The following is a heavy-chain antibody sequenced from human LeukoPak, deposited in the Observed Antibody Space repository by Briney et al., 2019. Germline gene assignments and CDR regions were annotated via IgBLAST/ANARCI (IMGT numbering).Heavy chain of an antibody. CDR3: ARDGLHTAHFDC. V-gene: IGHV3-48*02. CDR2: VSDSSDV. J-gene: IGHJ4*01. D-gene: IGHD5-18*01. CDR1: GFTFSTYT. Sequence: GGSLRLSCAASGFTFSTYTMNWARQAPGKGLEWVSTVSDSSDVHYSDSVKGRFTISRDNARNSLYLQMNSLRDEDTAVYYCARDGLHTAHFDCWGHGTLVPVSS.